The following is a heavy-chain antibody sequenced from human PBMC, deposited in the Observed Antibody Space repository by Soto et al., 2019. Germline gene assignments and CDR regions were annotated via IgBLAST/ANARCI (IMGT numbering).Heavy chain of an antibody. Sequence: QVQLQESGPGLVKPSGTLSLTCAVSGGSISSSNWWSWVRQPPGKGLEWIGEIYHTGSTNYNPSLKTRVTMSVDKSKNHFSLKLSSVTAADTAVYYCATYFDSSGYRFDYWGQGTLVAVSS. J-gene: IGHJ4*02. D-gene: IGHD3-22*01. V-gene: IGHV4-4*02. CDR3: ATYFDSSGYRFDY. CDR1: GGSISSSNW. CDR2: IYHTGST.